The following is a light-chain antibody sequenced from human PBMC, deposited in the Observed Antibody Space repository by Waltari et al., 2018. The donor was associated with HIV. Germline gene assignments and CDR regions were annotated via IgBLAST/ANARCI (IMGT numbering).Light chain of an antibody. V-gene: IGLV2-23*02. CDR1: SSDVGGYNL. Sequence: QSALTQPASVSGSPGQSITISCTGTSSDVGGYNLVSWYQQHPGKAPKLMIYEVSKRPSGCSSRFSGSKAGNTASLTISGLQAEDEADYYCCAYAGSTTYVIFGGGTKLTVL. CDR3: CAYAGSTTYVI. CDR2: EVS. J-gene: IGLJ2*01.